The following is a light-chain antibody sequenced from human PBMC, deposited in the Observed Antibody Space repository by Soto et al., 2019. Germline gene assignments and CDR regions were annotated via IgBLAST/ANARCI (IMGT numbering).Light chain of an antibody. J-gene: IGLJ1*01. Sequence: QSVMTQPASVSGSPGQSITISCTGTSSDVGGNKYVSWYQQYPGKVPKLLINKVTNRPSGVSYRFSGSKSGNTASLTISALPAEDEADYFCASSTRDSLYVLGTGSKVTVL. CDR1: SSDVGGNKY. V-gene: IGLV2-14*01. CDR2: KVT. CDR3: ASSTRDSLYV.